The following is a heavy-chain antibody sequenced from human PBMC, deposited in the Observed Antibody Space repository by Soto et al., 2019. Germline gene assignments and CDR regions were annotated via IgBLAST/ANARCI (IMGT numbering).Heavy chain of an antibody. D-gene: IGHD1-26*01. J-gene: IGHJ3*02. V-gene: IGHV3-48*03. Sequence: GSLRLSCAASGFSFSSYEMNWVRQAPGKGLEWVSHISSSGSDIYYADSVKGRFTISRDNAKKSLYLQMNGLRGEDTAVYYCARGDFIVGVRGHDAFEIWGQGTMVTVSS. CDR3: ARGDFIVGVRGHDAFEI. CDR2: ISSSGSDI. CDR1: GFSFSSYE.